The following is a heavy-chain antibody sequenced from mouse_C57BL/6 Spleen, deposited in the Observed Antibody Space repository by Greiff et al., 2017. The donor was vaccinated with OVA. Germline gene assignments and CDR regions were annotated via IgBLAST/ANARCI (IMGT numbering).Heavy chain of an antibody. CDR1: GFTFSDYY. Sequence: EVHLVESEGGLVQPGSSMKLSCTASGFTFSDYYMAWVRQVPEKGLEWVANINYDGSSTYYLDSLKSRFIISRDNAKNILYLQMSSLKSEDTATYYCARVYYGSSYPVYYAMDYWGQGTSVTVSS. CDR2: INYDGSST. J-gene: IGHJ4*01. V-gene: IGHV5-16*01. CDR3: ARVYYGSSYPVYYAMDY. D-gene: IGHD1-1*01.